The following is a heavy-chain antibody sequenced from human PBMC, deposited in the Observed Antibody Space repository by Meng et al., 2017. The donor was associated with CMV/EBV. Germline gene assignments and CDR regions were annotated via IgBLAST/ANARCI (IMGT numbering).Heavy chain of an antibody. CDR2: MNPNSGNT. V-gene: IGHV1-8*02. CDR1: GYTFTSYD. D-gene: IGHD3-3*01. Sequence: ASVKVSCKASGYTFTSYDINWVRQATGQGLEWMGWMNPNSGNTGYAQKFQGRVTMTRSTSISTAYMELSSLRSEDTAVYYCARGAAPYYDFWSGYYLWGFYYGMDVWGQGTTVTVSS. CDR3: ARGAAPYYDFWSGYYLWGFYYGMDV. J-gene: IGHJ6*02.